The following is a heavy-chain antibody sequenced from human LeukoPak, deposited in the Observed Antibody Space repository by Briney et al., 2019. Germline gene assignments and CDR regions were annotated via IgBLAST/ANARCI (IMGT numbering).Heavy chain of an antibody. Sequence: GGSLRLSCAAPGFTFSSYAMHWVRQAPGKGLEWVAVISYDGSNKYYADSVKGRFTISRDNSKNTLYLQMNSLRAEDTAVYYCARDRIAAAGGGYFQHWGQGTLVTVSS. V-gene: IGHV3-30-3*01. J-gene: IGHJ1*01. CDR2: ISYDGSNK. CDR3: ARDRIAAAGGGYFQH. D-gene: IGHD6-13*01. CDR1: GFTFSSYA.